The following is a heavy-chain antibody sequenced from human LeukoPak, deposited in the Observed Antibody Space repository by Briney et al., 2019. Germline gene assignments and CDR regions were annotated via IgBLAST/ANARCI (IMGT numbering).Heavy chain of an antibody. V-gene: IGHV4-59*12. CDR3: ARVSVRWRSTAKLYYFDY. CDR1: GGSISSYY. D-gene: IGHD5-18*01. J-gene: IGHJ4*02. CDR2: IYYSGST. Sequence: SETLSLTCSVSGGSISSYYWSWIRKPPGKGLEWIGNIYYSGSTNYNPSLKSRVSISADTSKNQFSLKVRSVTAADTAVYYCARVSVRWRSTAKLYYFDYWGQGTLVTVSS.